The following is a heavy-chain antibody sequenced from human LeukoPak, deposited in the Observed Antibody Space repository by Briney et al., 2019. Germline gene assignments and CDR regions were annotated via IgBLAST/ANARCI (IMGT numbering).Heavy chain of an antibody. D-gene: IGHD4-17*01. CDR1: GFTFSSYG. V-gene: IGHV3-23*01. Sequence: GGSLRLSCAASGFTFSSYGMSWVRQAPGKGLEWVSAISGSGGSTYYADSVKGRFTIPRDNSKNTLYLQMNSLRAEDTAVYYCAKVFSGDYVYYFDYWGQGTLVTVSS. CDR3: AKVFSGDYVYYFDY. CDR2: ISGSGGST. J-gene: IGHJ4*02.